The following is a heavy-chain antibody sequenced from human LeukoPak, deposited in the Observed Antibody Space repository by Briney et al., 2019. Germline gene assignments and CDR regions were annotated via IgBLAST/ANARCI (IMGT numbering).Heavy chain of an antibody. D-gene: IGHD1-26*01. CDR3: ARDRWEPVGENYYYCGLDV. V-gene: IGHV3-7*04. Sequence: GGSLRLSCAASGFTFSNYWMNWVRQAPGKGLEWVANIKLDGSEKKYVDSVKGRITISRDNAKNSLYLQMNSLRAEDTAVYYCARDRWEPVGENYYYCGLDVWGQGTTVTVSS. CDR1: GFTFSNYW. CDR2: IKLDGSEK. J-gene: IGHJ6*02.